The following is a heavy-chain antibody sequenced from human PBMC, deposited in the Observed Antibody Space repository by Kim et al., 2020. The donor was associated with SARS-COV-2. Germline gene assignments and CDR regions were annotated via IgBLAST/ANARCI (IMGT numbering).Heavy chain of an antibody. Sequence: SETLSLTCTVSGGSISSSSYYWGWIRQPPGKGLEWIGSIYYSGSTYYNPSLKSRVTISVDTSKNQFSLKLSSVTAADTAVYYCAGWGWGRGDYFDYWGQGTLVTVSS. CDR2: IYYSGST. D-gene: IGHD7-27*01. CDR1: GGSISSSSYY. V-gene: IGHV4-39*01. CDR3: AGWGWGRGDYFDY. J-gene: IGHJ4*02.